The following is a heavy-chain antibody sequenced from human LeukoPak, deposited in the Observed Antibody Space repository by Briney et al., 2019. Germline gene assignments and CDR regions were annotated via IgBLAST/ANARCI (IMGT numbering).Heavy chain of an antibody. Sequence: ASVKVSCKASGYTFTGYYMHWVRQAPGQGLEWMGWINPNSGGTNFAQKFQGWVTMTRDTSISTAYMELSRLRSDDTAVYYCARDGRAYYDILTGYHHFDFWGQGTLVTVSS. D-gene: IGHD3-9*01. CDR2: INPNSGGT. CDR3: ARDGRAYYDILTGYHHFDF. V-gene: IGHV1-2*04. CDR1: GYTFTGYY. J-gene: IGHJ4*02.